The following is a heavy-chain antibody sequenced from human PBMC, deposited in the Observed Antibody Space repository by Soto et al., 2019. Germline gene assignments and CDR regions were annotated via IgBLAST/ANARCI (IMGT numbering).Heavy chain of an antibody. D-gene: IGHD6-13*01. J-gene: IGHJ4*02. CDR3: ARVEDSSSWYPFDY. CDR2: ISGSGSTI. Sequence: GGSLRLSCAASGFTFSSYAMSWVRQAPGKGLEWVSAISGSGSTIYYADSVKGRFTISRDNAKNSLYLQMNSLRAEDTAVYYCARVEDSSSWYPFDYWGQGTLVTVSS. V-gene: IGHV3-23*01. CDR1: GFTFSSYA.